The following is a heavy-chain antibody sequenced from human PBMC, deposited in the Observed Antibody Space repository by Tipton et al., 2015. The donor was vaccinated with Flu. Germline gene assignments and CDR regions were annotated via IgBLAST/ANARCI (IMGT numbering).Heavy chain of an antibody. CDR2: IYPGDSDA. CDR3: VRPTYYDSRGNKRWVRFDY. D-gene: IGHD3-22*01. V-gene: IGHV5-51*03. CDR1: GYSFTNFW. Sequence: QLMQSGPEVKKPGESLKISCKGSGYSFTNFWIGWVRQMPGKGLEWMGIIYPGDSDARYTPSFQGQVTFSADKSISTAYLQWNGLKASDTAIYYCVRPTYYDSRGNKRWVRFDYWGQGTLVTVSS. J-gene: IGHJ4*02.